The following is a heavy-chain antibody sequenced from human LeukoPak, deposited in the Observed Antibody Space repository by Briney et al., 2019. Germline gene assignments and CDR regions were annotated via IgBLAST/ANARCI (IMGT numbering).Heavy chain of an antibody. J-gene: IGHJ4*02. CDR2: ISGSGGST. CDR1: GFTFSSYA. Sequence: GGSLRLSCAASGFTFSSYAMDWVRQAPGKGLEWVSAISGSGGSTYYFVKGRFTISRDNSKNTLYLQMNSLRAEDAAVYYCAKGYCSSTSCKESFFDYWGQGTLVTVSS. D-gene: IGHD2-2*01. CDR3: AKGYCSSTSCKESFFDY. V-gene: IGHV3-23*01.